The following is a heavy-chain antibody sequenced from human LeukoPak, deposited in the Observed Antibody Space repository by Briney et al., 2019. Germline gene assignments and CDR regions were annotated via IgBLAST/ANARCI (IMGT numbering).Heavy chain of an antibody. CDR1: GFTFSSYA. CDR3: ARDGAGFSYAFDI. J-gene: IGHJ3*02. V-gene: IGHV3-30*14. CDR2: ISYDGSNK. D-gene: IGHD3-16*01. Sequence: PGRSLRLSCAASGFTFSSYAMHWVRQAPGKGLEWVAVISYDGSNKYYADSVKGRFTISRDNSKNTLYLQMNSLRAEDTAVYYCARDGAGFSYAFDIWGQGTMVTVSS.